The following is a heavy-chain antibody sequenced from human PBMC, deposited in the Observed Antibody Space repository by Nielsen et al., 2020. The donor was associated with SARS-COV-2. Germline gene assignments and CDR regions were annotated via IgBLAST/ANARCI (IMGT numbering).Heavy chain of an antibody. Sequence: SETLSLTCAVYGGSFSGYYWSWIRQPPGKGLEWIGEVNHSGSANYNPSLKSRVTVSVDTSKNQFSLKLSSVTAADTAVYYCARASGGYDPFDYWGQGTLVTASS. D-gene: IGHD5-12*01. CDR1: GGSFSGYY. V-gene: IGHV4-34*01. CDR3: ARASGGYDPFDY. J-gene: IGHJ4*02. CDR2: VNHSGSA.